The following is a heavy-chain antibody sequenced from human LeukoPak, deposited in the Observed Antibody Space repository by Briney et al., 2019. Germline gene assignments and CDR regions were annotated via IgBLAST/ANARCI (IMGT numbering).Heavy chain of an antibody. V-gene: IGHV3-30*07. CDR2: ISYDGSNK. CDR3: ARDHGIPGSGSYRFDY. J-gene: IGHJ4*01. CDR1: GFTFSSYA. Sequence: GGSLRLSCAASGFTFSSYAMHWVRQAPGKGLEWVAVISYDGSNKYYADSVKGRFTISRDYAKNLLYLQMNSLRIEGTAVYYCARDHGIPGSGSYRFDYWGHGTLVTVSS. D-gene: IGHD3-10*01.